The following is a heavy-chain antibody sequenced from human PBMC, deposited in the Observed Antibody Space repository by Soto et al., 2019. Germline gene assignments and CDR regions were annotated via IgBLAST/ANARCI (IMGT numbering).Heavy chain of an antibody. CDR3: ARQNSGSYRGITKGYYYYGMDV. D-gene: IGHD1-26*01. V-gene: IGHV5-51*01. CDR2: IYPGDSDT. Sequence: GESLKISCKGSGYSFTSYWIGWVRQMPGKGLEWMGIIYPGDSDTRYSPSFHGQVTISADKSISTAYLQWSSLKASDTAMYYCARQNSGSYRGITKGYYYYGMDVWGQGTTVTVSS. CDR1: GYSFTSYW. J-gene: IGHJ6*02.